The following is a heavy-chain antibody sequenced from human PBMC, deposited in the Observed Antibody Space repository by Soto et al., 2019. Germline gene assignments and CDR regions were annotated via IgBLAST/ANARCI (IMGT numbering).Heavy chain of an antibody. D-gene: IGHD5-12*01. CDR2: INAGNGNT. J-gene: IGHJ4*02. Sequence: QVHLVQSGAEVKKPGASVRISCKASGYTFTDYTVHWVRQAHGQRLEWMGWINAGNGNTKCSQNLQDIVTITTDTSASTAYMELSSLSSEDTAVYYCARDRRNGYDLNYWGQGTLVTVSS. V-gene: IGHV1-3*01. CDR1: GYTFTDYT. CDR3: ARDRRNGYDLNY.